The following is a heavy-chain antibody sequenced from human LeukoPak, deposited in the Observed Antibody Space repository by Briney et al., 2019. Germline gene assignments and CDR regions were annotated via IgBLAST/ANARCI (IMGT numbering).Heavy chain of an antibody. D-gene: IGHD5-18*01. CDR1: GFTFGSHA. Sequence: GGSLRLSCAASGFTFGSHAMYWVRQAPGKGLEWVAGIFGSGGSPHYADPVKGRFTISRDNSRNTVYLQINRLRAEDTAVYYCGKTTVGYSSGQKPAWPVDYWGQGTLVTVSS. CDR3: GKTTVGYSSGQKPAWPVDY. J-gene: IGHJ4*02. CDR2: IFGSGGSP. V-gene: IGHV3-23*01.